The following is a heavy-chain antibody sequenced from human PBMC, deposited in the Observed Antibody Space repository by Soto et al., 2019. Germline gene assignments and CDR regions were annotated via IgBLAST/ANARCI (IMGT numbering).Heavy chain of an antibody. D-gene: IGHD2-15*01. V-gene: IGHV1-69*06. CDR2: IIPTFGTA. J-gene: IGHJ4*02. CDR1: GGTFSSYA. CDR3: ARGGYCSGGSCSGPFDY. Sequence: QVQLVQSGAEVKKPGSSVKVSCKASGGTFSSYAISWVRQAPGQGLEWMGGIIPTFGTANYAQKLQGRVTITADKSTSTAYMELSSLRSEDTAVYYCARGGYCSGGSCSGPFDYWGQGTLVTVSS.